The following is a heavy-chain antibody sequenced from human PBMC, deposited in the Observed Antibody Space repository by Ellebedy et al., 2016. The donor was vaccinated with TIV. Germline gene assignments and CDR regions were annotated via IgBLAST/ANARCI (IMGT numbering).Heavy chain of an antibody. CDR3: ARVFGQLEYYFDY. Sequence: GESLKISCAASGFTFSSYWMHWVRQAPGKGLVWVSRINSDGSSTSYADSVKGRFTISRDNAKNTLYLQMNSLRAEDTAVYYCARVFGQLEYYFDYWGQGTLVTVSS. D-gene: IGHD6-13*01. CDR1: GFTFSSYW. V-gene: IGHV3-74*01. J-gene: IGHJ4*02. CDR2: INSDGSST.